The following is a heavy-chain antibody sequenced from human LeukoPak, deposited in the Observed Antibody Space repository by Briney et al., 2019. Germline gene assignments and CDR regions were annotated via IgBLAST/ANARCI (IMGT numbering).Heavy chain of an antibody. V-gene: IGHV3-7*03. CDR3: AKSSSSWRYFDY. Sequence: GGSLRLSCAASGFTFSSYWMSWVRQAPGKGLEWVANIKQDGSEKYYVDAVEGRFTISRDNAKNPLYLQMNSLRAEDTAVYYCAKSSSSWRYFDYWGQGTLVTVTS. J-gene: IGHJ4*02. CDR2: IKQDGSEK. D-gene: IGHD6-13*01. CDR1: GFTFSSYW.